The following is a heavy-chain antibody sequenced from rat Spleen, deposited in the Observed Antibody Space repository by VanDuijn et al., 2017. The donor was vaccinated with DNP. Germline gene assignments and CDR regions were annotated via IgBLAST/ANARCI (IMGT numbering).Heavy chain of an antibody. CDR2: MSSGGST. CDR1: GFSLTSYS. Sequence: QVQLKESGPGLVQPSQTLSLTCTVSGFSLTSYSVGWVRQPPGKGLEWIAAMSSGGSTYYNSPLKSRLSISRDTSKSQVFLKMNSLQTEDTAMYFCARSDYSDDSYYYGYFDYWGQGVMVTVSS. CDR3: ARSDYSDDSYYYGYFDY. V-gene: IGHV2-6*01. D-gene: IGHD1-12*02. J-gene: IGHJ2*01.